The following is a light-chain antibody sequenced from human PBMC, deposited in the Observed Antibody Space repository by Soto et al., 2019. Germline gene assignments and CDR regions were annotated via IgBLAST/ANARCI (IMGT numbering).Light chain of an antibody. CDR2: KVS. CDR1: QSLVHSDGNTY. J-gene: IGKJ2*01. CDR3: MQATQYRPYT. V-gene: IGKV2-24*01. Sequence: DIVLTQTPLSSPVTLGQPASISCRSSQSLVHSDGNTYLSWFHQRPGQPPRLLIDKVSNRFSGVTDRCSGSGAWTEFTLKISRVEAEDVGVYFCMQATQYRPYTFGQGTKLEIK.